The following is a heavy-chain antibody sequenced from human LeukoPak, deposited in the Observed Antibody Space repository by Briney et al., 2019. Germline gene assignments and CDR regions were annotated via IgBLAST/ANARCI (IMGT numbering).Heavy chain of an antibody. CDR2: ISGSGSII. CDR3: ARGASRAFDI. J-gene: IGHJ3*02. CDR1: GFTFSTYE. Sequence: GGSLRLSCAASGFTFSTYEMNWVRQAPGKGLEWVSCISGSGSIIYYADSVKGRFTISRDNAESSLSLQMNSLRAEDTAVYYCARGASRAFDIWGQGTVVTVSS. V-gene: IGHV3-48*03.